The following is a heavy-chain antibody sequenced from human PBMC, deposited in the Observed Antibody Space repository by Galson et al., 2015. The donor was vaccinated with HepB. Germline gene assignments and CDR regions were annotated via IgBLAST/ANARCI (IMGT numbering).Heavy chain of an antibody. Sequence: SLRLSCAASGITLSSYDMSWVCQAPGKGLEWVSVISGSGGDTYYADSIKGRFIISRDNSKNTLYLQLNSLRTEDTAIYYCAKGNRDLWSGRQYYFDYWGQGTLVTVSS. CDR2: ISGSGGDT. CDR1: GITLSSYD. V-gene: IGHV3-23*01. CDR3: AKGNRDLWSGRQYYFDY. J-gene: IGHJ4*02. D-gene: IGHD3-3*01.